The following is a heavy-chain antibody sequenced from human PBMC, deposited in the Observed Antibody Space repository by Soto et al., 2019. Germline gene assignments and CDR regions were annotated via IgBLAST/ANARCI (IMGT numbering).Heavy chain of an antibody. CDR3: SRKYCSGGSCYGTFDS. CDR1: GFTFSNAW. Sequence: PGGSLRLSCAASGFTFSNAWMNWVRQAPGKGLEWVSVVSDSGSSTSYADSVKGRFTISRDNSKNMLYLQMNSLRAEDTAVYYCSRKYCSGGSCYGTFDSWGQGTLVTVSS. CDR2: VSDSGSST. V-gene: IGHV3-23*01. J-gene: IGHJ4*02. D-gene: IGHD2-15*01.